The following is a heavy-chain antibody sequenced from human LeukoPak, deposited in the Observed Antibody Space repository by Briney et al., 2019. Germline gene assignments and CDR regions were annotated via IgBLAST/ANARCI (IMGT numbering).Heavy chain of an antibody. V-gene: IGHV3-11*06. CDR2: ISSSSSYT. Sequence: GGSLRCSCAASGFTFSDYYMSWIRQGPGKGLEWGSYISSSSSYTNYADSVKGRFTISRDNAKNSLYLQMNSLRAEDTAVYYCARDRDGDLYFDYWGQGTLVTVSS. CDR1: GFTFSDYY. J-gene: IGHJ4*02. D-gene: IGHD4-17*01. CDR3: ARDRDGDLYFDY.